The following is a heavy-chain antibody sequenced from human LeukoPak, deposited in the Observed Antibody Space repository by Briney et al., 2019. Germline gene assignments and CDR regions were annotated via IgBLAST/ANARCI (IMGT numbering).Heavy chain of an antibody. Sequence: GGSLRLSCEASGFTFSNYETNWVRQAPGKGLEWVSYISTSGSTIYYADSVKGRFTISRDNAKNSLSLQMNSLRAEDTAVYYCARGVWFDPWGQGTLVTVSS. CDR2: ISTSGSTI. CDR3: ARGVWFDP. J-gene: IGHJ5*02. V-gene: IGHV3-48*03. CDR1: GFTFSNYE.